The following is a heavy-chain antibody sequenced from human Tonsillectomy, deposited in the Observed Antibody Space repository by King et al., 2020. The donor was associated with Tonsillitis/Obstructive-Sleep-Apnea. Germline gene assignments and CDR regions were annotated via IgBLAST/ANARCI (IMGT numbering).Heavy chain of an antibody. CDR2: IFPNDEK. Sequence: QVTLKESGPVLVKPTETLTLTCTVSGFSLSNAGMGVTWFRQPPGKALEWLAHIFPNDEKSYSTSLKSRLTISKDTSKSQVVLTMTNMDPVDTATYYCARMTLYSSNWYECYFDYWGQGTLVTVSS. D-gene: IGHD6-13*01. V-gene: IGHV2-26*01. J-gene: IGHJ4*02. CDR1: GFSLSNAGMG. CDR3: ARMTLYSSNWYECYFDY.